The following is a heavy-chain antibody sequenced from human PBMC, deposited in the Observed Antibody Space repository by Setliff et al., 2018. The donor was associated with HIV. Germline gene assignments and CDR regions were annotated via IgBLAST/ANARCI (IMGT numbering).Heavy chain of an antibody. D-gene: IGHD2-15*01. CDR1: GASVSSYSYF. V-gene: IGHV4-39*07. Sequence: SETLSLTCTVSGASVSSYSYFWGWVRQPPGKGLEWIGIIYRSGRTNYNPSLKSRVTMSVDTSKNQFSLKLSSVTAADTAVYYCARIPSGEDAFNIWGQGTMVTVSS. CDR2: IYRSGRT. J-gene: IGHJ3*02. CDR3: ARIPSGEDAFNI.